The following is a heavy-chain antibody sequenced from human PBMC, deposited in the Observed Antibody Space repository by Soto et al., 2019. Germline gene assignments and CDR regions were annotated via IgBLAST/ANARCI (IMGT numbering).Heavy chain of an antibody. CDR1: GFTFSDYY. CDR3: AKMSSENYYDPVFS. V-gene: IGHV3-11*01. J-gene: IGHJ4*02. CDR2: ISSSGNTI. D-gene: IGHD3-22*01. Sequence: QVQLVASGGGLVKTSGSLRIACAASGFTFSDYYMSWVRQAPGKGLEWVSYISSSGNTIYYGDSVKGRFTISRDNAKNSVDLQMNSLSAEDTALYFCAKMSSENYYDPVFSWGQGTLVTVSS.